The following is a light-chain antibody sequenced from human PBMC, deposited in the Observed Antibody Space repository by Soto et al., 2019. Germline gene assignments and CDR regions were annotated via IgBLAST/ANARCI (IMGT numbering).Light chain of an antibody. Sequence: SSELTQPPSVSVSPGQTASITCSGDNLGDKYACWYQQKPGQSPVLVIYQDNKRPSGIPERFSGSNAGNTATLTISGTQSIDAADYYCQAWDSSTHVVFGGGTKVTVL. CDR1: NLGDKY. V-gene: IGLV3-1*01. CDR3: QAWDSSTHVV. CDR2: QDN. J-gene: IGLJ2*01.